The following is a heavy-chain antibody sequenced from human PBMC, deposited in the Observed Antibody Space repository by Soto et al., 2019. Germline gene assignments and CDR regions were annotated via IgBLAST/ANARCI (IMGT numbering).Heavy chain of an antibody. Sequence: ASVKVSCKGFGYSFMKYGINWVRQAPGQGLEWVGWIIPYSGYTHSAQKFHGRLTLTTDTAASTAYMELRILRSADTALYYCAREASVLIPAAQPSRFDSWGQGTLVTVSS. CDR1: GYSFMKYG. D-gene: IGHD2-2*01. J-gene: IGHJ4*02. CDR3: AREASVLIPAAQPSRFDS. CDR2: IIPYSGYT. V-gene: IGHV1-18*01.